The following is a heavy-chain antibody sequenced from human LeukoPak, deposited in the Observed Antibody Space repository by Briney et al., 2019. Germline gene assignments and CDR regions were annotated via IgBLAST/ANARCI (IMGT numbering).Heavy chain of an antibody. CDR2: IRYDGSNK. V-gene: IGHV3-30*02. CDR1: GFTFSSYG. J-gene: IGHJ5*02. Sequence: GGTLRLSCAASGFTFSSYGMHWVRQAPGKGLEWVAFIRYDGSNKYYADSVKGRFTISRDNSKNTLYLQMNSLRAEDTAVYYCAGDRGYYDSSGYFPWGQGTLVTVSS. CDR3: AGDRGYYDSSGYFP. D-gene: IGHD3-22*01.